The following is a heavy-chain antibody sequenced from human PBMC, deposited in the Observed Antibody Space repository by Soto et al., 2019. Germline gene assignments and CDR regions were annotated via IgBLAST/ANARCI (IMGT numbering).Heavy chain of an antibody. Sequence: QVQLQESGPGLVKPSETLSLTCSVSGVSISSYYWSWIRQPPGKGLEWIGYVYYSGATNYSPTLKGRVTIAVDKSKNQFSLRLNSVTAADTAFYYCARGVAMSTTPYYFDYWGQGTLVTVSS. CDR2: VYYSGAT. CDR3: ARGVAMSTTPYYFDY. V-gene: IGHV4-59*01. J-gene: IGHJ4*02. CDR1: GVSISSYY. D-gene: IGHD1-1*01.